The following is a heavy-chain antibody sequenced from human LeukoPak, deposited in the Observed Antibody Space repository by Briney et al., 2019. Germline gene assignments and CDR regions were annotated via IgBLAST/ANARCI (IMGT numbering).Heavy chain of an antibody. J-gene: IGHJ4*02. CDR3: ARGGLMYYFDY. CDR1: GYTFTGYY. Sequence: GASVKASCKASGYTFTGYYIHWVRQAPGRGPDWMGWINPNSGGTNYAQKFQGRVTMTRDTSISTADMELSGLKSDDTAVYYCARGGLMYYFDYWGQGTLVTVSS. D-gene: IGHD1-26*01. CDR2: INPNSGGT. V-gene: IGHV1-2*02.